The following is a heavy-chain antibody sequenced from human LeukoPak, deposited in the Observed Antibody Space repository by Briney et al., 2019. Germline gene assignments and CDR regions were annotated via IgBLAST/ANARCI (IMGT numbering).Heavy chain of an antibody. Sequence: SGGSLRLSCAASGFTFSTYGMSWVRQAPGKGLEWVSTISSSGDTTYYADSVKGRFTISRDNSKNTLYLRMNSLRAEDTAVYYCVKESRRGAISLVVVITRTFFDYWGQGTLVTVSS. CDR1: GFTFSTYG. CDR3: VKESRRGAISLVVVITRTFFDY. CDR2: ISSSGDTT. J-gene: IGHJ4*02. V-gene: IGHV3-23*01. D-gene: IGHD3-22*01.